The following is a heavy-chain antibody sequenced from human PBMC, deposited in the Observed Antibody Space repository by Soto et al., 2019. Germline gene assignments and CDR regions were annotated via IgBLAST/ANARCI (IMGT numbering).Heavy chain of an antibody. J-gene: IGHJ4*02. V-gene: IGHV3-23*01. Sequence: EVQLLESGGDLVQPGGSLRLSCAASGFTFSTYAMSWVRQAPGKGLEWVSAISGSGSSRYYADSAKGRFTISRDNSKNPLFLQLNSLRAEDTAVYYCAKEVLRLGESLERYFDYWGQGTLVTVSS. CDR1: GFTFSTYA. CDR3: AKEVLRLGESLERYFDY. D-gene: IGHD3-10*01. CDR2: ISGSGSSR.